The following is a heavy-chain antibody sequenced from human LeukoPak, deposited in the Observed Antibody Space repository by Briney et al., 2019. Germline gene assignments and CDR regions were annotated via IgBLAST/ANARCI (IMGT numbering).Heavy chain of an antibody. CDR2: INSDGSST. J-gene: IGHJ4*02. D-gene: IGHD3-22*01. V-gene: IGHV3-74*01. CDR3: VSGSGYYLDY. CDR1: GFTFSSYT. Sequence: GGSLRLSCAASGFTFSSYTMHWVRQAPGKGLVWVSRINSDGSSTSYADSVKGRFTISRDNAKSTLYLQMNSLRAEDTAVYYCVSGSGYYLDYWGQGTLVTVSS.